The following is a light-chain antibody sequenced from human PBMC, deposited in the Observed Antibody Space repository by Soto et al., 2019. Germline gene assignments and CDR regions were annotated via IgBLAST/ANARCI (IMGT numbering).Light chain of an antibody. CDR1: QSVSNNY. V-gene: IGKV3D-20*02. CDR2: GAS. Sequence: EIVLTQSPDTLSLSPGERATLSCRASQSVSNNYLAWYQQKPGQAPRLLIYGASSRATGIPDRFSGSGSGTDFTLTISSLHPDDLAVYYCQHRSNWPSWTFGEGTKVDIK. J-gene: IGKJ1*01. CDR3: QHRSNWPSWT.